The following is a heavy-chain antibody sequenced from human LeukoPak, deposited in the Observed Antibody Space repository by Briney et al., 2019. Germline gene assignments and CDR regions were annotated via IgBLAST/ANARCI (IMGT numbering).Heavy chain of an antibody. CDR2: IKQDGSEK. CDR3: ARSHDFWSGYSPVDY. CDR1: GFTFSSYW. Sequence: PGGSLRLSCAASGFTFSSYWMSWVRQAPGKGLEWVANIKQDGSEKYYVDSVKGRFTISRDNAKNSLYLQMNSLRAEDTAVYYCARSHDFWSGYSPVDYWGQGTLVTVSS. V-gene: IGHV3-7*03. D-gene: IGHD3-3*01. J-gene: IGHJ4*02.